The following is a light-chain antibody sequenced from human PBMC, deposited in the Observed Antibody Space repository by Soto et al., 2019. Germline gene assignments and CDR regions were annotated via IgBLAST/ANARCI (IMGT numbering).Light chain of an antibody. J-gene: IGKJ4*01. Sequence: DIQMTQSPSTLSASIGDRVTITCRASQSISRWLAWYQQKPGKAPKLLIYDASILETGVPSRFSGRGSGTEFTLTIRSLQPDDLTAYYCQQYNNYPSLTFGGGTKVEIK. CDR3: QQYNNYPSLT. CDR1: QSISRW. V-gene: IGKV1-5*01. CDR2: DAS.